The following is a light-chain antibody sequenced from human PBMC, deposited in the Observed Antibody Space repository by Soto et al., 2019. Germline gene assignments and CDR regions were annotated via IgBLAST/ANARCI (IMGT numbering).Light chain of an antibody. CDR1: SSDIGTYNY. J-gene: IGLJ3*02. CDR2: EVS. V-gene: IGLV2-14*01. Sequence: QSALTQPASVSGPPGQSITISCTGTSSDIGTYNYVSWYQQHPGKVPKLMIYEVSNRPSGVSNRFSGSKSGNTASLAISGLQAEDEADYYCSSYTTSSTQVFGGGTKVTVL. CDR3: SSYTTSSTQV.